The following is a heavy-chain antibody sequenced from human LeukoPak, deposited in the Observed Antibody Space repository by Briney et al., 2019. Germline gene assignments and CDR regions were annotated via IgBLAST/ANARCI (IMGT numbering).Heavy chain of an antibody. J-gene: IGHJ4*02. V-gene: IGHV3-48*02. CDR2: ISGTGRTT. CDR3: ASSGTYRFDY. D-gene: IGHD1-26*01. CDR1: RFTFSNYN. Sequence: GGSLRPSCAASRFTFSNYNMNWVRQAPGKGLEWVAYISGTGRTTNYADSVKGRFTISRDNAKNSLYLKMNSLRDENTAVYYCASSGTYRFDYWGQGTLVTVSS.